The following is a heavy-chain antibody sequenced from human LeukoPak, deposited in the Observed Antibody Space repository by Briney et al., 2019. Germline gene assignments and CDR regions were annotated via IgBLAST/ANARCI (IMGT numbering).Heavy chain of an antibody. CDR2: INPNSGGT. J-gene: IGHJ4*02. D-gene: IGHD4-17*01. CDR1: GYTFTGYY. V-gene: IGHV1-2*02. CDR3: ARDSATVTTEPSDY. Sequence: ASVKVSCKASGYTFTGYYMHWVRQAPGQGLEWMGWINPNSGGTNYAQKFQGRVTMTRDTSISTAYMELSRLRSDDTAVYYCARDSATVTTEPSDYWGQGTLVTVPS.